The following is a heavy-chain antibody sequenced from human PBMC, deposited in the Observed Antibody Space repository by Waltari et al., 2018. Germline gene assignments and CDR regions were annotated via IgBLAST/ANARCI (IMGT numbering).Heavy chain of an antibody. CDR1: GFTVCRYD. CDR2: ISTSGNTI. Sequence: EVQLVASGGGLVQPGGSLRLSCAASGFTVCRYDMNWVRQAPGTGLEWVSYISTSGNTIYYADSVKGRFTISRDNAKNSLYLQMNSLRAEDTAVYYCAREGSSGWYNAFDIWGQGTMVTVSS. CDR3: AREGSSGWYNAFDI. D-gene: IGHD6-19*01. J-gene: IGHJ3*02. V-gene: IGHV3-48*03.